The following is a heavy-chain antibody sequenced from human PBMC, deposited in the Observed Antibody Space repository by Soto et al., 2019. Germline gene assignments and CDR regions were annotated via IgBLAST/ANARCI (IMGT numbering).Heavy chain of an antibody. CDR2: IWHDGKNK. V-gene: IGHV3-33*01. Sequence: QVQVVESGGGVVQPGTSLRLSCAASGFTFSNFGMHWVRQAPGKGLEWVAVIWHDGKNKYYADSAKGRFTISRDNSKNTLDLQMNRLRAEETAVYYCARDPGQDEAMDYWGQGTLVTVSS. CDR3: ARDPGQDEAMDY. J-gene: IGHJ4*02. CDR1: GFTFSNFG.